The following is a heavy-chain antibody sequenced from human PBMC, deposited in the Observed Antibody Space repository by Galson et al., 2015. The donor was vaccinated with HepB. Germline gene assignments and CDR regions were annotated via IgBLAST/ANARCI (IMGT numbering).Heavy chain of an antibody. CDR1: GFTFSNAW. CDR3: STGGYFLDY. CDR2: IKSKVDGGTT. V-gene: IGHV3-15*07. J-gene: IGHJ4*01. D-gene: IGHD3-22*01. Sequence: SLRLSCAASGFTFSNAWMNWVRQAPGKGLEWVGRIKSKVDGGTTDYAAPVKDSFTISRDDSKNTVYLQMNSLKTEDTAVYYCSTGGYFLDYWGHGTLVTVSS.